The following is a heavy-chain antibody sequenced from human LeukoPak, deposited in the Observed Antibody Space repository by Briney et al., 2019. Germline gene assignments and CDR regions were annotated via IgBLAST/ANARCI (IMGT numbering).Heavy chain of an antibody. J-gene: IGHJ3*02. CDR1: GGSISSGGYY. Sequence: PSQTLSLTCTVSGGSISSGGYYWSWIRQPPGKGLEWIGYIYNSGSTYYNPSLKSRVTISVDRSKNQFSLKLSSVTAADTAVYYCARLRYCSSTSCYTGAFDIWGQGTMVTVSS. D-gene: IGHD2-2*02. V-gene: IGHV4-30-2*01. CDR2: IYNSGST. CDR3: ARLRYCSSTSCYTGAFDI.